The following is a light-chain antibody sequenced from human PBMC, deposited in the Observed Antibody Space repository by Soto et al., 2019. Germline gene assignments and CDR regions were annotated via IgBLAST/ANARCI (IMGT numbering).Light chain of an antibody. J-gene: IGLJ1*01. CDR1: SSDVGGYNY. CDR3: SSYTTSNTRQIV. CDR2: DVS. V-gene: IGLV2-14*03. Sequence: QSVLTQPASVSGSPGQSITISCTSSDVGGYNYVSWYQHHPGKAPKLIIYDVSNRPSGVSIRFSGSKSDNTASLTISGLQPEDEADYHCSSYTTSNTRQIVFGTGTKVTVL.